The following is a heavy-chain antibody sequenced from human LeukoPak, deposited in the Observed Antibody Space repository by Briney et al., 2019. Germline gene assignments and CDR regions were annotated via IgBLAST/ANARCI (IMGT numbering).Heavy chain of an antibody. J-gene: IGHJ4*02. D-gene: IGHD3-22*01. CDR3: AKARIVVASGPDY. CDR1: GFTFSSYG. V-gene: IGHV3-30*18. CDR2: ISYDGSNK. Sequence: PGGSLRLSCAASGFTFSSYGMHWVRQAPGKGLEWVAVISYDGSNKYYADSVKGRFTISRDNSKNTLYLQMNSLRAEDTAVYYCAKARIVVASGPDYWGQGTLVTVSS.